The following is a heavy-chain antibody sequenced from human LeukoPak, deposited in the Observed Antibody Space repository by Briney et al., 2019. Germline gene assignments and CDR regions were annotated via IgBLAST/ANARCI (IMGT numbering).Heavy chain of an antibody. Sequence: PGGSLRLSCAASGFTFDDYAMHWVRQAPGKGLEWVSGISWNSGSIGYADSVKGRFTISRDNAKNSLYLQMNSLRAEDTALYYCAKDTEAIAADLEYWGQGTVVTVFS. CDR3: AKDTEAIAADLEY. V-gene: IGHV3-9*01. CDR2: ISWNSGSI. D-gene: IGHD6-13*01. CDR1: GFTFDDYA. J-gene: IGHJ4*02.